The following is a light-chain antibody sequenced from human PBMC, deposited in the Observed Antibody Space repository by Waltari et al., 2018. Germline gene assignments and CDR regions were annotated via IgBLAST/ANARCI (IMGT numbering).Light chain of an antibody. CDR2: EVS. Sequence: QSALTQPASVSGSPGQSITISCIGSNSDVGTYNLVSWYQQTPGKVPKVMIYEVSKRPSGVSNRFSGAKSGNTAALTISGLQAEDEADYYCCSYAGSNSVIFGGGTKLTVL. J-gene: IGLJ2*01. V-gene: IGLV2-23*02. CDR3: CSYAGSNSVI. CDR1: NSDVGTYNL.